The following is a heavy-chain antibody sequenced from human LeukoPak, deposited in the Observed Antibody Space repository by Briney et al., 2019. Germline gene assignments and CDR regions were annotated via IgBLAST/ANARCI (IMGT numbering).Heavy chain of an antibody. D-gene: IGHD2-2*01. J-gene: IGHJ4*02. CDR2: IVGTGGNI. Sequence: PGXXXRLSCAASGFSFSNYAMSWVRQAPGKGLEWVSAIVGTGGNIYYADSVKGRFTISRDNFKSTLYLQMNSLRAEDTAVYYCAKGPTWDSTSCSDWGQGTLVTVSS. V-gene: IGHV3-23*01. CDR3: AKGPTWDSTSCSD. CDR1: GFSFSNYA.